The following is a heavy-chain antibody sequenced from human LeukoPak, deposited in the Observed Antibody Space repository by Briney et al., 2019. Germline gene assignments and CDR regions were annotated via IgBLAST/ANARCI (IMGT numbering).Heavy chain of an antibody. CDR1: GFTFSNAS. CDR2: IKSKTDGGTT. Sequence: GGSLRLSRAASGFTFSNASMSWVRQAPGKGLEWFGRIKSKTDGGTTDYAAPVKGRFTISRDDSKNTLYLQMNSLKTEDTAVYYCTTVGWDYYYMDVWGKGTTVTVSS. CDR3: TTVGWDYYYMDV. D-gene: IGHD5-24*01. V-gene: IGHV3-15*01. J-gene: IGHJ6*03.